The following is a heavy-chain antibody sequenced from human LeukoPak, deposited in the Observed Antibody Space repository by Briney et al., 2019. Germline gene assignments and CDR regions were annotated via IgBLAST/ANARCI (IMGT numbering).Heavy chain of an antibody. J-gene: IGHJ4*02. CDR3: ANGFGMAFDY. CDR2: ISYDGSNK. D-gene: IGHD1-14*01. V-gene: IGHV3-30*18. CDR1: GFTFSSYG. Sequence: GRSLRLSCAASGFTFSSYGMHWVRQAPGKGLEWVAVISYDGSNKYYADSVKGRFTISRDNSKNTLYLQMNSLRAEDTAVYYCANGFGMAFDYWAREPWSPSPQ.